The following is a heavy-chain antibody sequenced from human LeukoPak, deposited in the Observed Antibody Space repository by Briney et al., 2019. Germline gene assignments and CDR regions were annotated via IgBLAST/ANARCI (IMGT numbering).Heavy chain of an antibody. CDR3: ARLRVVAGRPYFDY. J-gene: IGHJ4*02. Sequence: SETLSLTCAVSGGSISSYYWSWIRQPPGKGLEWIGYIYYSGNTNYNPSLKSRVAISVDTSKNQFSLMLSSVTAADTAVYYCARLRVVAGRPYFDYWGQGILVTVSS. CDR1: GGSISSYY. D-gene: IGHD2-15*01. CDR2: IYYSGNT. V-gene: IGHV4-59*08.